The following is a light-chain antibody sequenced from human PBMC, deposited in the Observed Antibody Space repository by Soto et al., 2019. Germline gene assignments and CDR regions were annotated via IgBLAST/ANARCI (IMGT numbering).Light chain of an antibody. J-gene: IGLJ1*01. V-gene: IGLV2-14*01. Sequence: QSALTQPASVSGSPGQSITISCTGTSSDVGAYNYVSWYQQHPGKAPKLLIYEVTNRPSGVSNRFSGSKSGNTASQTISGLQAEDEADYYCNSYTTLSNRVFGTGTKLTVL. CDR1: SSDVGAYNY. CDR3: NSYTTLSNRV. CDR2: EVT.